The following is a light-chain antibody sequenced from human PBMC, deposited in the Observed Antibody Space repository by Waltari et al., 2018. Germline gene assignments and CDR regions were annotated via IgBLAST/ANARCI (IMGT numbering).Light chain of an antibody. V-gene: IGKV3-15*01. Sequence: DIVLTQSPATLSSSPGERATLSCRASQSVTSSLAWYQQKPGQAPRLLIYGASTRATGIPDRFSGSGSGTDFTLTISRLEPEDFAVYYCQQYSNWPLTFGGGTKVEIK. CDR2: GAS. J-gene: IGKJ4*01. CDR1: QSVTSS. CDR3: QQYSNWPLT.